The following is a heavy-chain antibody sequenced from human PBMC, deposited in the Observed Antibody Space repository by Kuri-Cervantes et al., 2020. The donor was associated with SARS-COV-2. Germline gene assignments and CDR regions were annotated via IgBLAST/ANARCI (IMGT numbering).Heavy chain of an antibody. CDR2: VKTNSGNT. V-gene: IGHV1-8*01. Sequence: ASVKVSCKTPAPTFPNYDINWVRQATGQGLEWMGMVKTNSGNTLYAQIFQGRVTMTRDTSTSTAYMELSSLTSEDTAIYYCYCAPKEGFDSWGQGTLVTVSS. CDR3: YCAPKEGFDS. J-gene: IGHJ4*02. CDR1: APTFPNYD. D-gene: IGHD2-21*01.